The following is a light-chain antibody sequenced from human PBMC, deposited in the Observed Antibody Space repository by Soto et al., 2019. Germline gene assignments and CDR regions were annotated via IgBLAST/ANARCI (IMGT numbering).Light chain of an antibody. Sequence: EIVLTQSPGTLSLSPGERATLSCRASQSVSSSYLAWYQQKPGQAPRLLIYGASSRSTRIPDRFSGSGSGTDFTLTIIRLEPEDFAVYYCQQYGSSPPYPFGQGTKLEIK. CDR3: QQYGSSPPYP. CDR1: QSVSSSY. CDR2: GAS. J-gene: IGKJ2*01. V-gene: IGKV3-20*01.